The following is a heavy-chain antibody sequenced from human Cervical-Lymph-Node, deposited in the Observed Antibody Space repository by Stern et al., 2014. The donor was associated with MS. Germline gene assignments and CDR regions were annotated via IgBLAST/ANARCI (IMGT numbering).Heavy chain of an antibody. J-gene: IGHJ5*02. Sequence: VQLVESGGGVVQPGRSLRLSCAASGFDFSHYAMHWGLQAPGKGLEWVAVIWYDGSIKHVGDAVMGRFAISRDNSNNTVYLQLNSLRVEDTAVYYCARDRGLDYKDVNWFDPWGQGTLVTVSS. D-gene: IGHD4-11*01. CDR3: ARDRGLDYKDVNWFDP. V-gene: IGHV3-33*01. CDR2: IWYDGSIK. CDR1: GFDFSHYA.